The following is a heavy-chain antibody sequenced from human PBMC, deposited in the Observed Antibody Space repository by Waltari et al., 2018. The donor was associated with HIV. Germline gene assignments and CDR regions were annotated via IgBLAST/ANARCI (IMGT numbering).Heavy chain of an antibody. CDR3: GGGRDSREQRLVAGFDF. J-gene: IGHJ4*02. CDR2: SNHRGTH. V-gene: IGHV4-34*01. D-gene: IGHD6-19*01. CDR1: DGSFSDYY. Sequence: QVQLQQWGAGLLKPSETLSLTCAVYDGSFSDYYWVWIRQRPEKGLEWIGESNHRGTHDYTPSHKSRVTSSPEMSKMQFSLKVKSVSVEDTALYFCGGGRDSREQRLVAGFDFWGRGTQLIVSS.